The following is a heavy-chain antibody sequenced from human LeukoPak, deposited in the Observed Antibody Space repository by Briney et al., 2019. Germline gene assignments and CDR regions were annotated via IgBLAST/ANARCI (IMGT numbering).Heavy chain of an antibody. D-gene: IGHD3-22*01. V-gene: IGHV4-4*07. Sequence: PSETLSLTCTVSGGSISSYYWSWIRQPAGKGLEWIGRIYTSGSTDYNPSLKSRVTMSVDTSKNQFSLKLSSVTAADTAVYYCARAGSRYYDSSSYTLGQGTLVTVSS. CDR1: GGSISSYY. CDR2: IYTSGST. J-gene: IGHJ5*02. CDR3: ARAGSRYYDSSSYT.